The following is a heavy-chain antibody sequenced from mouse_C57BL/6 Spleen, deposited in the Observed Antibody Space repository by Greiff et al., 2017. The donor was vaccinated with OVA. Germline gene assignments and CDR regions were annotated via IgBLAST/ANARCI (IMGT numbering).Heavy chain of an antibody. J-gene: IGHJ4*01. CDR2: IYPGSGST. D-gene: IGHD2-1*01. Sequence: QVQLQQPGAELVKPGASVKMSCKASGYTFTSYWITWVKQRPGQGLAWIGDIYPGSGSTNYNEKFKSKATLTVDTSSSTAYMQLSSLTSEDSAVYYCARGPYGNYDYYAMDYWGQGTSVTVSS. CDR1: GYTFTSYW. V-gene: IGHV1-55*01. CDR3: ARGPYGNYDYYAMDY.